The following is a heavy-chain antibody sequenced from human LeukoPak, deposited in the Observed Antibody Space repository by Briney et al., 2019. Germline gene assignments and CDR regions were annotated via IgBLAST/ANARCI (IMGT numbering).Heavy chain of an antibody. Sequence: AETLSLTCAVYGGSFSGYYWSWIRQPPGKGLEWSGEINHSGSTNYNPSLKSRVTISVDTSKNQFSLKLSSVTAADTAVYYCARDRNSGWYGDRYFDYWGQGTLVTVSS. CDR2: INHSGST. V-gene: IGHV4-34*01. CDR3: ARDRNSGWYGDRYFDY. CDR1: GGSFSGYY. J-gene: IGHJ4*02. D-gene: IGHD6-19*01.